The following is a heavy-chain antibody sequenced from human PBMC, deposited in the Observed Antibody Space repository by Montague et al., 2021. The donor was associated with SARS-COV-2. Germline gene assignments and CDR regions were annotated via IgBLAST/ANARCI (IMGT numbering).Heavy chain of an antibody. Sequence: SLSLSLSASGFTFSNSAMNWVRQAPGKGLEWVSGSSGSDGGTHYADPVKGRFTISRDNSKNVLYLQMNSLRAEDTALYYCAKDSYYYGLGYGMDVWGQGTTVTVSS. CDR1: GFTFSNSA. D-gene: IGHD3-10*01. CDR3: AKDSYYYGLGYGMDV. J-gene: IGHJ6*02. CDR2: SSGSDGGT. V-gene: IGHV3-23*01.